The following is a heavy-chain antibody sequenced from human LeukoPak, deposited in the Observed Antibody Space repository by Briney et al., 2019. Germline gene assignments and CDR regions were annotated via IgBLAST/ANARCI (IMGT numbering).Heavy chain of an antibody. J-gene: IGHJ6*03. D-gene: IGHD2-2*01. V-gene: IGHV1-69*05. CDR2: IIPIFGTA. CDR1: GGTFSSYA. CDR3: ARVRLQYCSSTSCPSPGYYYYMDV. Sequence: AASVKVSCKASGGTFSSYAISWVRQAPGQGLEWMGGIIPIFGTANYAQKFQGRVTITTDESTSTAYMELSSLRSEDTAVYYCARVRLQYCSSTSCPSPGYYYYMDVWGKGTTVTVSS.